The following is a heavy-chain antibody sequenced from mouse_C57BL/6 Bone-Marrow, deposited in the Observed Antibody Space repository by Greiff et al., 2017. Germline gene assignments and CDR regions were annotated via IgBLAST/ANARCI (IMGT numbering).Heavy chain of an antibody. V-gene: IGHV1-64*01. CDR3: AMSWAYFDY. CDR1: GYTFTSYW. CDR2: IHPNSGSI. Sequence: QVQLQQPGAELVKPGASVKLSCRASGYTFTSYWMHWVKQRPGQGLEWIGMIHPNSGSINYNEKFKSKATLTVDKSSSTAYMQLSSLTSEDSAVYYCAMSWAYFDYWGQGTTLTVSS. D-gene: IGHD2-3*01. J-gene: IGHJ2*01.